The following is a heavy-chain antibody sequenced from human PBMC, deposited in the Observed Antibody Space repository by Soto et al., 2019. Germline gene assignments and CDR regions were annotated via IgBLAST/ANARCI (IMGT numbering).Heavy chain of an antibody. CDR1: GFTFSDYW. CDR3: ARRYYYVYPLAPFDY. V-gene: IGHV3-74*01. CDR2: ISTAGATT. Sequence: GGSLRLSCAASGFTFSDYWMHWVRQAPGKGLVWVSRISTAGATTKYADSVEGRFTISRDNAKKTLYLQMNSLRVEDTAVYYCARRYYYVYPLAPFDYWGQGTLVTVSS. D-gene: IGHD3-22*01. J-gene: IGHJ4*02.